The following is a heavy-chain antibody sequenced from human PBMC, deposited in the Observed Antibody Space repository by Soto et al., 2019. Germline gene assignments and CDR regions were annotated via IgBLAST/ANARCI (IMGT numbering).Heavy chain of an antibody. CDR1: GFTFSSYA. CDR2: ISGSGGST. V-gene: IGHV3-23*01. D-gene: IGHD3-9*01. CDR3: ALNTARYFDWLGMDV. Sequence: PGGSLRLSCAASGFTFSSYAMSWVRQAPGKGLEWVSAISGSGGSTYYADSVKGRFTISRDNSKNTLYLQMNSLRAEDTAVYYCALNTARYFDWLGMDVWGQGTTVTVSS. J-gene: IGHJ6*02.